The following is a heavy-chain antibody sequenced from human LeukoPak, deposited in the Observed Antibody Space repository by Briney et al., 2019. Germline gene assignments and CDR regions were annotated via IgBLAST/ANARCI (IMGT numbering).Heavy chain of an antibody. V-gene: IGHV3-48*02. D-gene: IGHD5-18*01. CDR3: ARERDTAMVDYFDY. J-gene: IGHJ4*02. CDR2: ISSSSSTI. CDR1: GFTFSSYS. Sequence: PGGSLRLSCAASGFTFSSYSMNWVRQAPGKGLEWVSYISSSSSTIYYADSVKGRFTISRDNAKNSLYLQMNSLRDEDTAAYYCARERDTAMVDYFDYWGQGTLVTVSS.